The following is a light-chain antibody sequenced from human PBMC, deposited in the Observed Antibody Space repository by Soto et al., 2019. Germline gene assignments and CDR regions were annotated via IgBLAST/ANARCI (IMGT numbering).Light chain of an antibody. J-gene: IGLJ3*02. V-gene: IGLV2-8*01. CDR3: SSYAGSNLGV. Sequence: QSALTQPPSASGSPGQSVTISCTGTSSDVGGYNYVSWYQQHPGKAPKLMIYEVSKRPSGVPDRFSGSKSGNTASLTVSGLQDEDEADYYCSSYAGSNLGVFGGGTKLTVL. CDR2: EVS. CDR1: SSDVGGYNY.